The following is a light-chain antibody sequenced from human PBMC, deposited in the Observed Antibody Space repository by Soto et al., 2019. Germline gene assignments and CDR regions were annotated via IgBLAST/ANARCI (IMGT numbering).Light chain of an antibody. CDR1: QSLLHGNGNTY. J-gene: IGKJ1*01. Sequence: EIVMTQSPLSLAVTPGEPASISCRSSQSLLHGNGNTYLDWYLQKPGQSPRLLIYGASTRATGITARFSGSGSGTEFTLTISSLQSEDFAVYYCQQYNNWWTFGQGTKVEIK. CDR2: GAS. CDR3: QQYNNWWT. V-gene: IGKV3-15*01.